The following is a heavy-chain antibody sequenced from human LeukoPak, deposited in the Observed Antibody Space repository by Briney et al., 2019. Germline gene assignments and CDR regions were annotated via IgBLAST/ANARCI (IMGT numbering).Heavy chain of an antibody. CDR1: GLTFSSYA. Sequence: GGVLGLSGAAPGLTFSSYAMSWVRQAPGRGLEWVSAISGSGGSTYYADSVKGRFTISRDNSKNTLYLQMNSLRAEDTAVYYCAKDRSSSSFDYWGQGTLVTVSS. D-gene: IGHD6-13*01. V-gene: IGHV3-23*01. CDR2: ISGSGGST. CDR3: AKDRSSSSFDY. J-gene: IGHJ4*02.